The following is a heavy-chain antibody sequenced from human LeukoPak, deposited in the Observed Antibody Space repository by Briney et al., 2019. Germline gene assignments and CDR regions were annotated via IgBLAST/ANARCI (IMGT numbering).Heavy chain of an antibody. V-gene: IGHV1-69*04. D-gene: IGHD2-2*01. CDR2: TIPIFGIA. CDR3: ARSRDCSSTSCSPYYYYGMDV. Sequence: ASVKVSCKASGGTFSSYAISWVRQAPGQGLEWMGRTIPIFGIANYAQKFQGRVTITADKSTSTAYMELSSLRSEDTAVYYCARSRDCSSTSCSPYYYYGMDVWGQGTTVTVSS. J-gene: IGHJ6*02. CDR1: GGTFSSYA.